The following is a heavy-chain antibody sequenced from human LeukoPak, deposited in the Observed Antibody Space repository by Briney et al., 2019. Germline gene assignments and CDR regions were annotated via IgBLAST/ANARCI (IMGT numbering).Heavy chain of an antibody. J-gene: IGHJ4*02. V-gene: IGHV4-59*08. D-gene: IGHD1-26*01. Sequence: SQTLSLTCTVSVGSISSYYWSWIRQPPGKGLECIGYIYDSGSTNYNPSLKSRVTISIDTSKNQFSLKLSSVTAADTAMYYCARHMYSGRYYGIDYWGQGTLVTVSS. CDR1: VGSISSYY. CDR2: IYDSGST. CDR3: ARHMYSGRYYGIDY.